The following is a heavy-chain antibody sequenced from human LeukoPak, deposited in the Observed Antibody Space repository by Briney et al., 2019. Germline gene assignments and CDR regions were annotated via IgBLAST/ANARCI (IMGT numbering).Heavy chain of an antibody. J-gene: IGHJ1*01. CDR2: ISSINSYI. D-gene: IGHD4-17*01. Sequence: GGSLRLSCAASGFTFSSYSMNWVRQPPGKGLEWVSSISSINSYIYYADSVKGRFTISRDNAKNSLYLQMNSLRAEDTAVYYCARGPRQNDYGDYPDPIYFQHWGQGTLVTVSS. CDR1: GFTFSSYS. CDR3: ARGPRQNDYGDYPDPIYFQH. V-gene: IGHV3-21*01.